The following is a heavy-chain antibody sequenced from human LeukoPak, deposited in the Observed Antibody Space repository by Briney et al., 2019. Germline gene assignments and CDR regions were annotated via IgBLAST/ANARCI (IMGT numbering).Heavy chain of an antibody. V-gene: IGHV3-21*01. CDR3: ASRYSGSYYYTDDGDYYYGMDV. Sequence: GGSLRLSCAASGFTFSSYSMNWVRQAPGKGLEWVSSISSSSSYIYYADSVKGRFTISRDNAKNSLYLQMNSLRAEDTAVYYCASRYSGSYYYTDDGDYYYGMDVWGQGTTVTVSS. D-gene: IGHD1-26*01. CDR2: ISSSSSYI. CDR1: GFTFSSYS. J-gene: IGHJ6*02.